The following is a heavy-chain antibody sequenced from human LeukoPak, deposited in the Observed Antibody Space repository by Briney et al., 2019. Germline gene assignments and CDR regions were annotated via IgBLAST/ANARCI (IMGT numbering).Heavy chain of an antibody. CDR1: GGSIGSGDYY. V-gene: IGHV4-39*01. CDR3: ARQRYDSSGYYDDY. D-gene: IGHD3-22*01. CDR2: IYYSGST. J-gene: IGHJ4*02. Sequence: SQTLSLTCTVSGGSIGSGDYYWGWIRQPPGKGLEWIGSIYYSGSTYYNPSLKSRVTISVDTSKNQFSLKLSSVTAADTAVYYCARQRYDSSGYYDDYWGQGTLVTVSS.